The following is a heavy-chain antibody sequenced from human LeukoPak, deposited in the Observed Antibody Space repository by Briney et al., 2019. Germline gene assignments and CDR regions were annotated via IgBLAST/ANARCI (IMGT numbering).Heavy chain of an antibody. CDR1: GFTFSSYA. J-gene: IGHJ5*02. Sequence: GGSLRLSCAASGFTFSSYAMSWVRQAPGKGLEWASSISGSARTTFYADSVKGRFTISRAKNTLYLQMNSLRAEDTAGYYCAKTVGYCSGGTCYTQRWFDPWGQGTLVTVSS. V-gene: IGHV3-23*01. CDR3: AKTVGYCSGGTCYTQRWFDP. CDR2: ISGSARTT. D-gene: IGHD2-15*01.